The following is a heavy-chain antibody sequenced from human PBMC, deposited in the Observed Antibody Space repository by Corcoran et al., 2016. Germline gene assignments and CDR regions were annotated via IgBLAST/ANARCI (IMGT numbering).Heavy chain of an antibody. CDR3: AKDDYGMDV. Sequence: QVQLVESGGGVVQPGRSLRLSCAASGFTFSSYGMHWVRQAPGKGLEWVAVISYDGSNKYYADSVKGRFTISRDNSKNTLYLQMNSLRAEDTAVYYWAKDDYGMDVWGQGTTVTVSS. CDR1: GFTFSSYG. V-gene: IGHV3-30*18. J-gene: IGHJ6*02. CDR2: ISYDGSNK.